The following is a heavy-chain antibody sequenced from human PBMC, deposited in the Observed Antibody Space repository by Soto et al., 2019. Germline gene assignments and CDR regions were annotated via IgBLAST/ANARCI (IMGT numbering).Heavy chain of an antibody. CDR1: GGSISTSAW. D-gene: IGHD6-19*01. Sequence: QVQLQESGPGLVKPSDTLSLTCAVSGGSISTSAWWSWVRQSPGKGLEWIGEIYHSGGTNYNTSLKSRVTISVDKSKNQSSLKLSAVTAADTAVYYCAGRTVAVYRSDCWGQGTLVTVSA. CDR3: AGRTVAVYRSDC. CDR2: IYHSGGT. J-gene: IGHJ4*02. V-gene: IGHV4-4*02.